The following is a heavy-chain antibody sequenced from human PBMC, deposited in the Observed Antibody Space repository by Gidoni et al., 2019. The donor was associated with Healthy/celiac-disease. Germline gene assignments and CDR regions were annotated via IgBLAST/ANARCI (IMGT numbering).Heavy chain of an antibody. Sequence: QVQLVQSGAEVKKPGASVKVSCKASGYTFTSYGISWVRQAPGQGLEWMGWISAYNGNTTYAQKLQGRVTMTTDTSTSTAYMELRSLRSDDTAVYYCARACGGYSGYQGSDYFDYWGQGTLVTVSS. J-gene: IGHJ4*02. D-gene: IGHD5-12*01. CDR1: GYTFTSYG. CDR3: ARACGGYSGYQGSDYFDY. V-gene: IGHV1-18*04. CDR2: ISAYNGNT.